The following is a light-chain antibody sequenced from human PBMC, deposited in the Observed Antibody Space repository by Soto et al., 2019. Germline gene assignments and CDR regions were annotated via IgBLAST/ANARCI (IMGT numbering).Light chain of an antibody. CDR3: QQLNTFPLT. CDR2: AAS. V-gene: IGKV1-9*01. Sequence: IQLTQSPSSLSASVGDRVTISCRASLGISNFLAWYQQEAGKAPKVLVYAASTLQSGVPSRFSGSRSGTDFTLTISSLQPEDFATYYCQQLNTFPLTFGGGTKVDIK. J-gene: IGKJ4*01. CDR1: LGISNF.